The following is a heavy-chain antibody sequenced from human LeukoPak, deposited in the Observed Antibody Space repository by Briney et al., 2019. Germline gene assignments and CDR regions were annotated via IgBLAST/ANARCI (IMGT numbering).Heavy chain of an antibody. CDR3: ARDGTAAGLYFDL. J-gene: IGHJ4*01. CDR1: GFTFTDYW. Sequence: GGSLRLSCEVSGFTFTDYWMTWVRQAPGKGPEWVASIRQDGSEKTYVDSVKGGFTISRDNTKNSLFLQLNGLRAEDTAVYYCARDGTAAGLYFDLWGQGTLVTVSS. CDR2: IRQDGSEK. V-gene: IGHV3-7*01. D-gene: IGHD6-13*01.